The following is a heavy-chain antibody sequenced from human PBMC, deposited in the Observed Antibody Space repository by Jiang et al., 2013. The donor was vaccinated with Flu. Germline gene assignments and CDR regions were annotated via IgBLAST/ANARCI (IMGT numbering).Heavy chain of an antibody. D-gene: IGHD1-26*01. Sequence: GLVKPSQTLSLTCTVSGGSISSGDYYWSWIRQPPGKGLEWIGYIYYSGSTYYNPSLKSRVTISVDTSKNQFSLKLSSVTAADTAVYFCARGELGGSYYFDYWGQGTLVTVSS. CDR1: GGSISSGDYY. CDR2: IYYSGST. V-gene: IGHV4-30-4*01. CDR3: ARGELGGSYYFDY. J-gene: IGHJ4*02.